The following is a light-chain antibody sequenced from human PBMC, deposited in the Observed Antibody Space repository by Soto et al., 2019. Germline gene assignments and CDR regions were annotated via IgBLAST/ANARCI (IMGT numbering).Light chain of an antibody. V-gene: IGKV1-9*01. CDR2: DAS. Sequence: DIQMTQSPSTLSASVGDIFIVTCRSSQGISSYLGWYQQKPGKAPNLLIYDASTLHSGVPSRFSGGGSGTDFTLTISSLQPEDFATYYCQQVNVYPSTFGGGTKVDIK. J-gene: IGKJ4*01. CDR3: QQVNVYPST. CDR1: QGISSY.